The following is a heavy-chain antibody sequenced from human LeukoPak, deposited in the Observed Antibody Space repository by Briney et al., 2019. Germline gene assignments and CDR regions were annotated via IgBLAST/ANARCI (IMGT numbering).Heavy chain of an antibody. CDR1: GYTLTELS. V-gene: IGHV1-24*01. D-gene: IGHD6-6*01. CDR3: ATPDIAARPTNDAFDI. J-gene: IGHJ3*02. CDR2: FDPEDGET. Sequence: ASVKVSCKVSGYTLTELSMHWVRQAPGKGLEWMGGFDPEDGETIYAQKFQGRVTMTEDTSTDTAYMELSSLRSEDTAMYYCATPDIAARPTNDAFDIWGQGTMVTVSS.